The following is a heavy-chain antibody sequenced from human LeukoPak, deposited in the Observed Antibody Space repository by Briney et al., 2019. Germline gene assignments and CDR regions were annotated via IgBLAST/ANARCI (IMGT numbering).Heavy chain of an antibody. CDR1: GGTFSSYA. CDR2: IIPIFGTA. Sequence: SVTVSCKASGGTFSSYAISWVRQAPGQGLEWMGGIIPIFGTANYAQKFQGRVTITADESTSTAYMELSSLRSEDTAVYYCASHPNYYDSSGYFDAFDIWGQGTMVTVSS. V-gene: IGHV1-69*13. J-gene: IGHJ3*02. D-gene: IGHD3-22*01. CDR3: ASHPNYYDSSGYFDAFDI.